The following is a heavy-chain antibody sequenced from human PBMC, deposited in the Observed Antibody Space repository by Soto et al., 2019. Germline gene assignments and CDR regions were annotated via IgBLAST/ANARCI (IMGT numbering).Heavy chain of an antibody. V-gene: IGHV2-26*01. Sequence: QVTLKESGPVLVNPTETLTLTCTVSGFSLSNARMGVSWIRQPPGKALEWLAHIFSNDEKSYSTSLKSRLTISKDTSKSQVVLTMNNMDPVDTATYYCARIFLRERPFDIWGQGTMVTVSS. CDR1: GFSLSNARMG. CDR2: IFSNDEK. CDR3: ARIFLRERPFDI. J-gene: IGHJ3*02. D-gene: IGHD4-17*01.